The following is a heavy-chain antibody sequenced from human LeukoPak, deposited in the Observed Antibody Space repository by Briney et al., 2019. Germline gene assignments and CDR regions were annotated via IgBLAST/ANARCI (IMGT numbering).Heavy chain of an antibody. CDR1: GGSISSGGYY. D-gene: IGHD5-24*01. CDR2: IYYSGST. V-gene: IGHV4-31*03. CDR3: ARVVQDGYLVDY. Sequence: SETLSLTCTVSGGSISSGGYYWSWIRQHPGKGLEWIGYIYYSGSTYYNPSLKSRVTISVDTSKNQFSLKLSSVTAADTAVYYCARVVQDGYLVDYWGQGTLVTVSS. J-gene: IGHJ4*02.